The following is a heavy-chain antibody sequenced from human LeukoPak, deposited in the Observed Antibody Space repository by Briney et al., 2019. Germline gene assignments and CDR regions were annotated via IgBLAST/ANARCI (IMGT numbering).Heavy chain of an antibody. J-gene: IGHJ4*02. CDR3: ARASGDIVETATMGSY. D-gene: IGHD5-18*01. V-gene: IGHV3-74*01. CDR2: INGDGSET. Sequence: GGSLRLSCAASGFTFSSFWIYWVRHAPGKGLVWVSRINGDGSETIYADSVKGRFTISRDNAKNSLYLQMNSLRAEDTAVYYCARASGDIVETATMGSYWGQGTLVTVSS. CDR1: GFTFSSFW.